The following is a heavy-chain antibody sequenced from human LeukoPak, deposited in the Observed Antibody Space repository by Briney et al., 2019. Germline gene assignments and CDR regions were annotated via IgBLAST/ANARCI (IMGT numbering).Heavy chain of an antibody. J-gene: IGHJ5*02. V-gene: IGHV4-59*01. Sequence: SETLFLTCTVSGGSISSYYWSWIRQPPGKGLEWIGYIYYSGSTNYNPSLKSRVTISVDTSKNQFSLKLSSVTAADTAVYYCARDTGSHNWFDPWGQGTLVTVSS. D-gene: IGHD1-14*01. CDR1: GGSISSYY. CDR3: ARDTGSHNWFDP. CDR2: IYYSGST.